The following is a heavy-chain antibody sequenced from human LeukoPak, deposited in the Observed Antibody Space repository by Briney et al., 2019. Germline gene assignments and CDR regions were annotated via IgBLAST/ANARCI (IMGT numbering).Heavy chain of an antibody. V-gene: IGHV4-39*07. D-gene: IGHD3-22*01. J-gene: IGHJ4*02. Sequence: SETLSLTCTVSGGSISSSSYYWGWIRQPPGKGLEGIGSIYYSGSTYYNPSLKSRVTISVDTSKNQFSLKLSSVTAADTAVYYCARVGYYYDSSGYYLDYWGQGTLVTVSS. CDR2: IYYSGST. CDR3: ARVGYYYDSSGYYLDY. CDR1: GGSISSSSYY.